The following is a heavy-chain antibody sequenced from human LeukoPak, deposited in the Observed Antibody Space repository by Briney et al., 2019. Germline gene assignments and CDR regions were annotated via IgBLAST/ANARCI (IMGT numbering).Heavy chain of an antibody. Sequence: ASVKVSCKASGYTFTGYYMHWVRQAPGQGLEWMGRINPNSGGTNYAQKFQGRVTMTRDTSISTAYMELSRPRSDDTAVYYCAKVSTYCSGGSCYSVLYYFDYWGQGTLVTVSS. D-gene: IGHD2-15*01. CDR2: INPNSGGT. J-gene: IGHJ4*02. CDR3: AKVSTYCSGGSCYSVLYYFDY. V-gene: IGHV1-2*06. CDR1: GYTFTGYY.